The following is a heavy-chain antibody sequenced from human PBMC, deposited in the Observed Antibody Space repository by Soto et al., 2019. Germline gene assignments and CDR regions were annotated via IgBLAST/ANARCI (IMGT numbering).Heavy chain of an antibody. CDR1: GYSFSSYG. V-gene: IGHV1-18*01. CDR2: ISTYIGNA. J-gene: IGHJ4*02. D-gene: IGHD2-2*01. CDR3: ARMLSSSVDN. Sequence: ASVEVSCKXSGYSFSSYGITWVRQAPGQGLEWMGWISTYIGNAKYAQKFQGRVTLTTDTSTGTAYMELRSLRSDDTAVYYCARMLSSSVDNWGQGTLVTVSS.